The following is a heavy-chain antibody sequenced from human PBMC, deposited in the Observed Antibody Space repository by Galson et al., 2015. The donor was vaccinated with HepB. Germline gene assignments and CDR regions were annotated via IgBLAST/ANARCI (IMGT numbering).Heavy chain of an antibody. CDR2: ISKSATVT. V-gene: IGHV3-23*01. D-gene: IGHD6-19*01. CDR1: GFTFSSFA. Sequence: LRLSCAASGFTFSSFAMSWVRQPPGKGLEWVSSISKSATVTYYVDSVKGRFTISRDDSKSTLYLQMNGLRAEDTAIYYCATGFKLAGAAWGQGALVTVSS. J-gene: IGHJ5*02. CDR3: ATGFKLAGAA.